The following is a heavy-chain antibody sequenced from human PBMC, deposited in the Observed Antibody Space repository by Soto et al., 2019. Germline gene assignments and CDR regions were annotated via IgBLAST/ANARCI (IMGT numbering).Heavy chain of an antibody. D-gene: IGHD3-16*01. J-gene: IGHJ4*02. CDR1: GYTFTSYG. CDR3: ARDNQFVPPDY. CDR2: INVYNGNT. V-gene: IGHV1-18*01. Sequence: QVQLVQSGAEVKKPGASVKVSCKASGYTFTSYGISWVRQVPGQGLEWMGWINVYNGNTNYAQKLQGRVTMTTDTSTSTADMELRSLRSDDTAVFYCARDNQFVPPDYWGQGTLVTVSS.